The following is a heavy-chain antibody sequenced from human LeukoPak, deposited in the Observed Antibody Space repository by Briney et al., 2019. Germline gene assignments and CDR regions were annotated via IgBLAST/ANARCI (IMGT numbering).Heavy chain of an antibody. V-gene: IGHV4-61*02. J-gene: IGHJ4*02. Sequence: KPSETLSLTCSVSGGSISSDRYYWSWIRQPAGKGLEWIGRIYAPGDTKYDPSLQSRVTISGDTSKNQISLKLASVTAADTAVYYCAREYYASGSNGAFDYWGQGILVTVSS. CDR2: IYAPGDT. CDR1: GGSISSDRYY. CDR3: AREYYASGSNGAFDY. D-gene: IGHD3-10*01.